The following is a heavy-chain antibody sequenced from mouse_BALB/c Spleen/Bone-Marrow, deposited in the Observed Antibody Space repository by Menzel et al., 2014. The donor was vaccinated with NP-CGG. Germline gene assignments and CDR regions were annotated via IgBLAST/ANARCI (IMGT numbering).Heavy chain of an antibody. J-gene: IGHJ3*01. Sequence: VQLQQSGAELAKPGASVKMSCKASGYTFTSYWMHWVKQRPGQGLEWIGYINPSTGYTEYNQKFKDKATLTADKSSSTAYMQLSSLTSEDSAVYYCARSKDGDDSFACWGQGTLVTVSA. CDR2: INPSTGYT. CDR1: GYTFTSYW. D-gene: IGHD2-2*01. V-gene: IGHV1-7*01. CDR3: ARSKDGDDSFAC.